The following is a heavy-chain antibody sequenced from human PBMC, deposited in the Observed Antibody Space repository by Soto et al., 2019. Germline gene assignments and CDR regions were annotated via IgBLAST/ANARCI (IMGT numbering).Heavy chain of an antibody. Sequence: QVQLVESGGGVGQPGRSLRLSCAASGFTFSSYGMHWVRQAPGKGLEWVAVISYDGSNKYYADSVKGRFTISRDKSKNTLYLQMNSLRAEDTAVYYCAKGSLSIAAPHAFDIWGQGTLVTVSS. D-gene: IGHD6-6*01. CDR1: GFTFSSYG. J-gene: IGHJ3*02. CDR2: ISYDGSNK. CDR3: AKGSLSIAAPHAFDI. V-gene: IGHV3-30*18.